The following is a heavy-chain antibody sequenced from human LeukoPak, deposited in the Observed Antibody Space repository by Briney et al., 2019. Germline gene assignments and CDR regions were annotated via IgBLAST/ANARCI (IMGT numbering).Heavy chain of an antibody. Sequence: PSETLSLTCTVSGGSISSSSYYWGWIRQPPGKGLEWIGSIYSSGSTYYNSSLKSRVTISIDTSKNQFSLKLSSVTAADTAVYYCARHSRAQRFGRRRAFDIWGQGTMVTVSS. CDR1: GGSISSSSYY. CDR2: IYSSGST. CDR3: ARHSRAQRFGRRRAFDI. J-gene: IGHJ3*02. D-gene: IGHD3-10*01. V-gene: IGHV4-39*01.